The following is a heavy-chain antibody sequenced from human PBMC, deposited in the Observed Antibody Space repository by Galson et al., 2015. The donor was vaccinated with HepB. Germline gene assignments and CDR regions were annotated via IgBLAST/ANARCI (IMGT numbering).Heavy chain of an antibody. Sequence: SLRLSCAAFGFTLISYTMNWVRQAPGKGLEWVSSISSSSSYIYYADSVKGRLTISRDNAKNSLYLQMNSLRAEDTAVYYCAREWEVVGATSFDYWGQGTLVTVSS. V-gene: IGHV3-21*06. J-gene: IGHJ4*02. CDR3: AREWEVVGATSFDY. CDR1: GFTLISYT. CDR2: ISSSSSYI. D-gene: IGHD1-26*01.